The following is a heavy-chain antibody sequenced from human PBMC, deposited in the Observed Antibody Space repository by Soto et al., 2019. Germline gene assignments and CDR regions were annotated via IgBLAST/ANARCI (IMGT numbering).Heavy chain of an antibody. CDR2: IWYDGSNK. D-gene: IGHD3-9*01. Sequence: GGSLRLSCAASGFTFSSYGMHWVRQAPGKGLEWVAVIWYDGSNKYYADSVKGRFTISRDNSKNTLYLQMNSLRAEDTAVYYCARPQDYDILTGPYYYYYGMDVWGQGTTVTVS. CDR1: GFTFSSYG. J-gene: IGHJ6*02. CDR3: ARPQDYDILTGPYYYYYGMDV. V-gene: IGHV3-33*01.